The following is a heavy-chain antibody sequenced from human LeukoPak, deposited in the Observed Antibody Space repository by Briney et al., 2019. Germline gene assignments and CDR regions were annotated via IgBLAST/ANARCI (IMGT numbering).Heavy chain of an antibody. V-gene: IGHV4-59*01. Sequence: SETLSLTCTVSGGSISSYYWSWIRQPPGKGLEWIGYIYYSGSTNYNPSLKSRVTISVDTSKNQFSLKLSSVTAADTAVCYCATRYYGSGSYYNVEGMDVWGQGTTVTVSS. CDR3: ATRYYGSGSYYNVEGMDV. CDR1: GGSISSYY. J-gene: IGHJ6*02. CDR2: IYYSGST. D-gene: IGHD3-10*01.